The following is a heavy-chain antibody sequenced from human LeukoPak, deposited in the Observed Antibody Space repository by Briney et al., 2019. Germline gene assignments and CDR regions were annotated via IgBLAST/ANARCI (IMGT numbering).Heavy chain of an antibody. CDR1: GGSISTYY. J-gene: IGHJ3*02. Sequence: SETLSLTCTVSGGSISTYYWSWIRQPPGKGLEWIGYIYYSGSTNYNPSLKSRVTISVDTSKNQFSLKLSSVTAADTALYYCARDIGGYDILTGGLRNAFDIWGQGTMVTVSS. CDR2: IYYSGST. D-gene: IGHD3-9*01. V-gene: IGHV4-59*01. CDR3: ARDIGGYDILTGGLRNAFDI.